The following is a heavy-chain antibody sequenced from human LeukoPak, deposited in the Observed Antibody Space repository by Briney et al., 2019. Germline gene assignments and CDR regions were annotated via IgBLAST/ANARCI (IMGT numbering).Heavy chain of an antibody. J-gene: IGHJ6*03. CDR1: GFTFSSYA. V-gene: IGHV3-23*01. CDR3: ARAVGSGDDYYYMDV. Sequence: GGSLRLSCAASGFTFSSYAMSWVRQAPGKGLEWVSTISGSGGSTYYADSVKGRFTISRDNAKNSLYLQMNSLRAEDTAVYYCARAVGSGDDYYYMDVWGKGTTVTISS. D-gene: IGHD3-10*01. CDR2: ISGSGGST.